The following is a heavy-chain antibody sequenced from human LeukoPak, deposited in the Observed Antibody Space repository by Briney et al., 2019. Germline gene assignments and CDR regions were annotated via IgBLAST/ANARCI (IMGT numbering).Heavy chain of an antibody. V-gene: IGHV3-23*01. Sequence: GGSLRLSCAASGFTFSSYAMSWVRQAPGKGLEWVSGISGSGGSTYYADSVKGRFIISRDNSKNTLYLQMNSLRAEDTAVYYCARVLRYCSGGNCYSGGLGYMDVWGKGTTVTISS. CDR2: ISGSGGST. J-gene: IGHJ6*03. D-gene: IGHD2-15*01. CDR3: ARVLRYCSGGNCYSGGLGYMDV. CDR1: GFTFSSYA.